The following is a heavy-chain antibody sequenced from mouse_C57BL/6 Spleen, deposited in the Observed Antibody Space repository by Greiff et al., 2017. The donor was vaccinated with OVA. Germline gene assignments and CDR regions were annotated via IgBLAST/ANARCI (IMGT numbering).Heavy chain of an antibody. V-gene: IGHV1-80*01. CDR1: GYAFSSYW. CDR2: IYPGDGDT. D-gene: IGHD1-1*01. Sequence: QVQLQQSGAELVKPGASVKISCKASGYAFSSYWMNWVKQRPGKGLEWIGQIYPGDGDTNYNRKFKGKATLTADKSSSTAYMQLSSLTSEDSAVYFCARDDTTVAYFDVWGTGTTVTVSS. CDR3: ARDDTTVAYFDV. J-gene: IGHJ1*03.